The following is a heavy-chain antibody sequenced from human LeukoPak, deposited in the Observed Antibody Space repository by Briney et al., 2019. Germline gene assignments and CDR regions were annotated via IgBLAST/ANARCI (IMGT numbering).Heavy chain of an antibody. J-gene: IGHJ4*02. CDR2: ISGSGGST. D-gene: IGHD2-15*01. V-gene: IGHV3-23*01. CDR1: GFTFSSYA. CDR3: AKDQDVVVVVAAKGGFFDY. Sequence: GGSLRLSCAASGFTFSSYAMSWVRQAPGKGLEWVSAISGSGGSTYYADSVKGRFTISRDNSKNTLYLQMNSLRAEDTAVYYCAKDQDVVVVVAAKGGFFDYWGQGTLVTVSS.